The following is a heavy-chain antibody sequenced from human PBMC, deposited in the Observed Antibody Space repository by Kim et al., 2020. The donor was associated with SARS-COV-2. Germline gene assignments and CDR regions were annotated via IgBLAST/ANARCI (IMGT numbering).Heavy chain of an antibody. CDR1: GFTFSSYG. D-gene: IGHD3-9*01. CDR3: ARDRVLRYFDLVPNYYYYDGMDV. Sequence: GGSLRLSCAASGFTFSSYGMHWVRQAPGKGLEWVAVIWYDGSNKYYADSVKGRFTISRDNSKNTLYLQMNSLRAEDTAVYYCARDRVLRYFDLVPNYYYYDGMDVWGQGTTVTVSS. J-gene: IGHJ6*02. CDR2: IWYDGSNK. V-gene: IGHV3-33*01.